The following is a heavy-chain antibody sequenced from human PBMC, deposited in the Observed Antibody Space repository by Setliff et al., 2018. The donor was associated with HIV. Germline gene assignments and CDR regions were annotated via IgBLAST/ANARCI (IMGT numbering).Heavy chain of an antibody. CDR2: TYTTGST. CDR1: GGSIGSGSHY. J-gene: IGHJ4*02. CDR3: ARHEITMVRGVTIKAGYSFDY. V-gene: IGHV4-61*09. D-gene: IGHD3-10*01. Sequence: SETLSLTCTVSGGSIGSGSHYWSWIRQPAGKGLEWIGHTYTTGSTNYNPSLKSRVTISVDTSKNQFSLKLSSVTAADTAVYYCARHEITMVRGVTIKAGYSFDYWGQGTLVTVSS.